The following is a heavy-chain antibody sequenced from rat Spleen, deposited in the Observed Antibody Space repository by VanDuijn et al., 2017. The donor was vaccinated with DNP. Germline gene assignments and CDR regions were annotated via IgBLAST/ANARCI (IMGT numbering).Heavy chain of an antibody. J-gene: IGHJ2*01. D-gene: IGHD1-4*01. CDR3: ARWGGPGYFDY. V-gene: IGHV1-43*01. CDR1: GYTFTTYY. CDR2: INTGSGGT. Sequence: QVQLRQSGAEPAKPGSSVKISCKASGYTFTTYYISWIKQTTGQDREYIGYINTGSGGTNYKEKFKGKATLTVDKSSTTAFMQLSSLTPDDSAVYYCARWGGPGYFDYWGQGVMVTVSS.